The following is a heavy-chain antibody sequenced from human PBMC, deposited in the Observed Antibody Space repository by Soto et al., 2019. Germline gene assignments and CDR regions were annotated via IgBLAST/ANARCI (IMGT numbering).Heavy chain of an antibody. V-gene: IGHV4-59*08. CDR1: GGSISGYY. Sequence: PSETLSLTCTVSGGSISGYYWSWIRQPPGKGLEWIGHIYYSGSTNYNPSLKSRVTISVDTSKNQFSLKLSSVTAADTAVYYCARLLSPNWFDPWGQGTLVTVSS. CDR2: IYYSGST. J-gene: IGHJ5*02. CDR3: ARLLSPNWFDP. D-gene: IGHD3-3*02.